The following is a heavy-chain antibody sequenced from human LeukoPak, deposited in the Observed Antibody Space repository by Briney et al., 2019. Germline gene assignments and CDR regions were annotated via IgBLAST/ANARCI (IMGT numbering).Heavy chain of an antibody. J-gene: IGHJ4*02. V-gene: IGHV1-18*01. CDR3: ATYLADGYYLAVDY. CDR2: ISAYNGNT. CDR1: GYTFTSYG. D-gene: IGHD3-22*01. Sequence: GASVKVSCKASGYTFTSYGISWVRQAPGQGLEWMGWISAYNGNTNYAQKLQGRVTMTEDTSTDTAYMELSSLRSEDTAVYYCATYLADGYYLAVDYWGQGTLVTVSS.